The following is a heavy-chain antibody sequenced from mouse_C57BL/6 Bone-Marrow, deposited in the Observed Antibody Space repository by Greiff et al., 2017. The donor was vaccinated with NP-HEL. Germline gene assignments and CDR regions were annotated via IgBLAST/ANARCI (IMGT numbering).Heavy chain of an antibody. J-gene: IGHJ3*01. CDR2: IYPRSGNT. Sequence: VMLVESGAELARPGASVKLSCKASGYTFTSYGISWVKQRTGQGLEWIGEIYPRSGNTYYNEKFKGKATLTADKSSSTAYMELRSLTSEDSAVYFCARYYGNSWFAYWGQGTLVTVSA. D-gene: IGHD2-1*01. CDR3: ARYYGNSWFAY. V-gene: IGHV1-81*01. CDR1: GYTFTSYG.